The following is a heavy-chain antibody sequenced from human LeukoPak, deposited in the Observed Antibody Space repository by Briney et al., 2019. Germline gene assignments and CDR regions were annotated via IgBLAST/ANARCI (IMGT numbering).Heavy chain of an antibody. Sequence: SETLSLTCAVYGGSFSGYYWSWIRQPLGKGLEWIGEINHSGSTNYNPSLKSRVTISVDTSKNQFSLKLSSVTAADTAVYYCARDQPEGYYFDYWGQGTLVTVSS. CDR2: INHSGST. J-gene: IGHJ4*02. CDR3: ARDQPEGYYFDY. V-gene: IGHV4-34*01. CDR1: GGSFSGYY.